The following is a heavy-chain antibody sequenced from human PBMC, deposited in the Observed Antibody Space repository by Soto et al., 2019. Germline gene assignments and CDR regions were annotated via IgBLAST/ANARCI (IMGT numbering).Heavy chain of an antibody. D-gene: IGHD3-10*01. V-gene: IGHV4-30-4*01. CDR1: GGSISSGDYY. J-gene: IGHJ4*02. CDR2: IYYSGST. CDR3: AREGHTMVRGVISY. Sequence: SETLSLTCTVSGGSISSGDYYWSGIRQPPGKGLEWIGYIYYSGSTYYNPSLKSRVTISVDTSKNQFSLKLSSVTAADTAVYYCAREGHTMVRGVISYWGQGTLVTVSS.